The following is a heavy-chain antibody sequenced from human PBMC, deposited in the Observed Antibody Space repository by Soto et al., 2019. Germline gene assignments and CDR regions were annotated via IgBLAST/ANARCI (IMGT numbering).Heavy chain of an antibody. V-gene: IGHV4-30-4*01. Sequence: SETLSLTCTVSGDSISSGNKYWSWIRQPPGKGLEWIGYIFSSGTTYYNPSLKSRLTMSLDASQNQFSLELNSLTDADTAVYFCARVPSPFDYYYAMDVWGQGTTVTVS. CDR3: ARVPSPFDYYYAMDV. CDR1: GDSISSGNKY. D-gene: IGHD3-16*01. CDR2: IFSSGTT. J-gene: IGHJ6*02.